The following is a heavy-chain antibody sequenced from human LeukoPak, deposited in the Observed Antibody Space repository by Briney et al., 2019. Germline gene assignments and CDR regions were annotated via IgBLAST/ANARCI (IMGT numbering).Heavy chain of an antibody. CDR1: GFTFSSYS. V-gene: IGHV3-21*01. CDR2: ISSSSSYI. Sequence: GGSLRLSCAASGFTFSSYSMNWVRQAPGKGLEWVSSISSSSSYIYYADSVKGRFTFSRDNAKNSLYLQMNSLRAEDTAVYYCARDYSRGSSGWYWGQGTLVTVSS. D-gene: IGHD6-19*01. CDR3: ARDYSRGSSGWY. J-gene: IGHJ4*02.